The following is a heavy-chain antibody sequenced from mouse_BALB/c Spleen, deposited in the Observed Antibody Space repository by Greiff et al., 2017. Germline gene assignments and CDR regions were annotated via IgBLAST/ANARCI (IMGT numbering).Heavy chain of an antibody. CDR3: ATYYGNYAMDY. Sequence: AHLVESGPGLVQPSQSLSITCTVSGFSLTSYGVHWVRQSPGKGLEWLGVIWSGGSTDYNAAFISRLSISKDNSKSQVFFKMNSLQANDTAIYYCATYYGNYAMDYWGQGTSVTVSS. J-gene: IGHJ4*01. D-gene: IGHD2-10*01. CDR1: GFSLTSYG. V-gene: IGHV2-2*02. CDR2: IWSGGST.